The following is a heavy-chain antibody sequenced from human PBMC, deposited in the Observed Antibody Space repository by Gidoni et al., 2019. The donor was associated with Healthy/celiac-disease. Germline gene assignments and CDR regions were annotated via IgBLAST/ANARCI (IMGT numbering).Heavy chain of an antibody. Sequence: QVQLVESGGGVVQPGRSLRLSCAASGFTFSSYALHWVRQAPGKGLEWVAVISYDGSNKYYADSVKGRFTISRDNSKNTLYLQMNSLRAEDTAVYYCARDKFAGSVAGTSSYYYYYGMDVWGQGTTVTVSS. V-gene: IGHV3-30-3*01. CDR1: GFTFSSYA. CDR2: ISYDGSNK. J-gene: IGHJ6*02. CDR3: ARDKFAGSVAGTSSYYYYYGMDV. D-gene: IGHD2-15*01.